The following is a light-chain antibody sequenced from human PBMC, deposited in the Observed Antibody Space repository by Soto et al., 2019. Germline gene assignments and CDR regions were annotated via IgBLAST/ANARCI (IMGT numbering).Light chain of an antibody. Sequence: DIQITQSPSSLCASVGDRVTITCRASQSISTYLNWYQQKPGKAPMLLIYAASSLQSGVPSRFSGSGTGTDFTLTISSLHPEDFATYYCHQSYTTPPTFGQGTKVDIK. CDR2: AAS. V-gene: IGKV1-39*01. CDR3: HQSYTTPPT. J-gene: IGKJ1*01. CDR1: QSISTY.